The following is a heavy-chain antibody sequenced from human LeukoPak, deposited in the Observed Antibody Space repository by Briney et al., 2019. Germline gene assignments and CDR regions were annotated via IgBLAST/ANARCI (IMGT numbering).Heavy chain of an antibody. J-gene: IGHJ4*02. V-gene: IGHV3-23*01. CDR3: APETYYFDY. Sequence: GGSLRLSCAASGFTFSSYAMSWVRQAPGKGLEWVSSISNNGGSTYYADSVKGRFTISRDNSKNTLYLLMNSLRVEDTALYYCAPETYYFDYWGQGTLVTVSS. CDR2: ISNNGGST. CDR1: GFTFSSYA. D-gene: IGHD5-24*01.